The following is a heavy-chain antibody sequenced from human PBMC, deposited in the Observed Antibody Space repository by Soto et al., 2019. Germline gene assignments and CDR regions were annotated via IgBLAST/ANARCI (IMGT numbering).Heavy chain of an antibody. CDR2: ISSSSSTI. Sequence: PGGSLRLSCAASGFTFSSYSMNWVRQAPGKGLEWVSYISSSSSTIYYADSVKGRFTISRDNAENSLYLQMNSLRDEDTAVYYCARPDDYDILTDYYYGMDVWGQGTTVTVSS. V-gene: IGHV3-48*02. CDR1: GFTFSSYS. D-gene: IGHD3-9*01. CDR3: ARPDDYDILTDYYYGMDV. J-gene: IGHJ6*02.